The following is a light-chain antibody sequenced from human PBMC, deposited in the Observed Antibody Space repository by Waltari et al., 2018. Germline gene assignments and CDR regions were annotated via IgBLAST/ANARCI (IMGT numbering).Light chain of an antibody. CDR1: RTNIGAGYV. J-gene: IGLJ1*01. CDR2: GTS. V-gene: IGLV1-40*01. Sequence: QSVLTQSPSVSGAPGQRVTISCNGSRTNIGAGYVDTWYQQIPGTAPKLLIYGTSHRPSGVPDRFSGSRSGTSASLAITGLQAEDEADYYCQSYDSSLSASYVFGTGTAVSVL. CDR3: QSYDSSLSASYV.